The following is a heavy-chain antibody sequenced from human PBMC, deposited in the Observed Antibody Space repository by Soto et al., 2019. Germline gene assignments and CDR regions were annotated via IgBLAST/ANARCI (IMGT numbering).Heavy chain of an antibody. J-gene: IGHJ4*02. D-gene: IGHD6-19*01. Sequence: PAQTLSLTCVISGDSVSSNSAAWNWIRQSPSRGLEWLGRTYYRSKWYNDYAVSVKSRITINPDTSKNQFSLQLNSVTPEDTAVFYCAIPTGLEVTGPDYWGQGTLVTVSS. V-gene: IGHV6-1*01. CDR3: AIPTGLEVTGPDY. CDR1: GDSVSSNSAA. CDR2: TYYRSKWYN.